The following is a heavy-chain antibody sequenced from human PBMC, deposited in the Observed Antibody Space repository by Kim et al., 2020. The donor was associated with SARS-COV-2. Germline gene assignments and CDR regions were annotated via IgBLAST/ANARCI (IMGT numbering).Heavy chain of an antibody. CDR3: ARSLSYDYVEVGAFDI. Sequence: SVKGRLTTTRDNAKNSLDLQMDSLRAEDTAVYYCARSLSYDYVEVGAFDIWGQGTMVTVSS. D-gene: IGHD3-10*02. V-gene: IGHV3-21*01. J-gene: IGHJ3*02.